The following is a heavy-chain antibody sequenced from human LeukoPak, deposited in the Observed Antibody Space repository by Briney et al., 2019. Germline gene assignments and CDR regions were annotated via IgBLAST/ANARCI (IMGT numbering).Heavy chain of an antibody. V-gene: IGHV3-21*01. CDR3: ARDLIAAAGYYFDY. Sequence: KSGGSLRLSSAASGFTFSSYSMNWVRQAPGKGLEWVSSISSSSSYIYYADSVKGRFTISRDDVKNSLYLQMNSLRAEDTAVYYCARDLIAAAGYYFDYWGQGTLVTVSS. J-gene: IGHJ4*02. D-gene: IGHD6-13*01. CDR2: ISSSSSYI. CDR1: GFTFSSYS.